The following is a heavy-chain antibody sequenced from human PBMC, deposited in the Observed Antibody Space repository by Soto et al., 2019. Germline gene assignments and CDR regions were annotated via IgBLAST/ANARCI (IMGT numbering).Heavy chain of an antibody. J-gene: IGHJ4*02. CDR3: AKGAQGYFDY. CDR2: ISGSGGST. V-gene: IGHV3-23*01. CDR1: GFTFKNYA. Sequence: GGSLRLSCATSGFTFKNYAMSWVRQAPGKGLEWVSGISGSGGSTYYADSVKGRFTISRDNSNNTLYLQMNSLRAEDTAVYYCAKGAQGYFDYWSQGTLVTVS.